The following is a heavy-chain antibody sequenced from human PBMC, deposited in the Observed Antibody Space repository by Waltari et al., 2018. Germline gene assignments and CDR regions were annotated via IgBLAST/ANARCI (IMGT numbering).Heavy chain of an antibody. V-gene: IGHV4-34*01. CDR3: ARHLPYYDYVWGSARYFDY. CDR2: INHSGST. Sequence: QVQLQQWGAGLLKPSETLSLTCAVYGGSFSGYYWSWLRQPPGKGLAWIGEINHSGSTTYNPSLKSRVTISVDTSKNQFSLKLSSVTAADTAVYYCARHLPYYDYVWGSARYFDYWGQGTLVTVSS. CDR1: GGSFSGYY. D-gene: IGHD3-16*01. J-gene: IGHJ4*02.